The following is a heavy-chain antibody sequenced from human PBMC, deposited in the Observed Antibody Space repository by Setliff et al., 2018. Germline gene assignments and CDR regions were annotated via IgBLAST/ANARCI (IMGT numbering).Heavy chain of an antibody. CDR1: GFYFDDYG. CDR3: ATRAGGGSGP. J-gene: IGHJ5*02. D-gene: IGHD6-19*01. Sequence: RPGGSLRLSCAASGFYFDDYGMNWVRQVPGKGLEWVAGINWNGRATGYADSVKGRFTISRDNAKNYVYLQMDSLRVEDTALYYCATRAGGGSGPWGQGTLVTVSS. V-gene: IGHV3-20*04. CDR2: INWNGRAT.